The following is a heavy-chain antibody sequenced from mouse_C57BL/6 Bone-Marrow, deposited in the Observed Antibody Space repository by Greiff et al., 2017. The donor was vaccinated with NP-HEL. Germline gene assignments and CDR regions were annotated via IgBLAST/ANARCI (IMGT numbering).Heavy chain of an antibody. CDR3: ARNPYGNYDAMDY. J-gene: IGHJ4*01. Sequence: SGFSLTSYAISWVRQPPGKGLEWLGVIWTGGGTNYNSALKSRLSISKDNSKSQVFLKMNSLQTDDTARYYCARNPYGNYDAMDYWGQGTSVTVSS. D-gene: IGHD2-1*01. V-gene: IGHV2-9-1*01. CDR1: GFSLTSYA. CDR2: IWTGGGT.